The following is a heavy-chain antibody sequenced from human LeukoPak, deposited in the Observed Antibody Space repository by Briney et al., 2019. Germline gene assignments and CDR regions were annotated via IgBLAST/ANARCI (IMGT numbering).Heavy chain of an antibody. J-gene: IGHJ5*02. CDR2: INHSGST. CDR3: ARGTRGVWGSYRYAWFDP. V-gene: IGHV4-34*01. D-gene: IGHD3-16*02. CDR1: GGSFSGYY. Sequence: SETLSLTCAVYGGSFSGYYWSWIRQPPGKGLEWIGEINHSGSTNYNPSLKSRVTISVDTSKNQFSLKLSSVTAADTAVCYCARGTRGVWGSYRYAWFDPWGQGTLVTVSS.